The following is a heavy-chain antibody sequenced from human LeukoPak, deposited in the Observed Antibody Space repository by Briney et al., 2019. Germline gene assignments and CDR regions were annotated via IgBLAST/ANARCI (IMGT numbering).Heavy chain of an antibody. D-gene: IGHD4-23*01. CDR1: GYSFTSYW. CDR2: IYPGDSDT. V-gene: IGHV5-51*01. CDR3: AISPPGGNFAEYFQH. Sequence: GESLKISCKGSGYSFTSYWIGWVRQMPGKGLEWTGIIYPGDSDTRYSPSFQGQVTISADKSISTAYLQWSSLKASDTAMYYCAISPPGGNFAEYFQHWGQGTLVTVSS. J-gene: IGHJ1*01.